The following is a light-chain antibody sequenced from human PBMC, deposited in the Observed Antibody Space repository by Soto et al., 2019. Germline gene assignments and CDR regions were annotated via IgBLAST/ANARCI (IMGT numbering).Light chain of an antibody. CDR2: KTS. CDR1: QSISSW. J-gene: IGKJ1*01. V-gene: IGKV1-5*03. CDR3: QYYNNYCWT. Sequence: DIPLTQSPSTLYASVGDRDTITCRASQSISSWLAWYQQKPGKAPKFLIYKTSNLESGVPSRFSGSGSGTEFTLTISSLQPDDFATYYCQYYNNYCWTFGQGTKVEIK.